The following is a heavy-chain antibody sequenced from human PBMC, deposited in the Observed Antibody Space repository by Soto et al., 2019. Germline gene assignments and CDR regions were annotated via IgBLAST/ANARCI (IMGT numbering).Heavy chain of an antibody. CDR3: ARLHYWIVAPAPHFDL. D-gene: IGHD5-12*01. V-gene: IGHV4-39*01. Sequence: SETRSVTWTVSGGSIRSSSYYWGWVLQPPGKGLEYIGSIYYSGSTFYNPSLKSRVTLSVDTSRNQFYMKLSSMTGADTAVYYCARLHYWIVAPAPHFDLWGQGTLVTVS. CDR2: IYYSGST. J-gene: IGHJ4*02. CDR1: GGSIRSSSYY.